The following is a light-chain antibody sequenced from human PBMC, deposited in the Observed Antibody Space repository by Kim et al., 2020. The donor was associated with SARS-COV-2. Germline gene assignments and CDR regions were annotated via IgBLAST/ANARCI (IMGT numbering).Light chain of an antibody. V-gene: IGLV3-21*04. J-gene: IGLJ1*01. Sequence: GKTARITGGGNNIGSKSVNGYRQKTGQAPVVVMCFDSDRPSGIPERFSGSNSGNTATLTISGVEAGDETDYYCQVWDTSSDHHYVFGTGTKVTVL. CDR2: FDS. CDR1: NIGSKS. CDR3: QVWDTSSDHHYV.